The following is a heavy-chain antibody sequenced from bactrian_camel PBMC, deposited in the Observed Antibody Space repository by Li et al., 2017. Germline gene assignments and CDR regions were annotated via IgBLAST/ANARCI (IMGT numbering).Heavy chain of an antibody. Sequence: HVQLVESGGELVQPGGSLRLSCAASGFTFSRYYMFWVRQAPGKGLEWVSTIFTGGGITYYADSLKGRFTISRDNAKNTLYLQMSSLKTEDTAMYYCATGHPNTYRREYNYWGQGTQVTVS. CDR1: GFTFSRYY. CDR2: IFTGGGIT. V-gene: IGHV3S1*01. J-gene: IGHJ4*01. D-gene: IGHD8*01. CDR3: ATGHPNTYRREYNY.